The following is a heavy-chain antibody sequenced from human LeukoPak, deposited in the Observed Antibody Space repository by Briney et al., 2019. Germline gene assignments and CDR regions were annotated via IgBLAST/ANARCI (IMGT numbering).Heavy chain of an antibody. D-gene: IGHD7-27*01. CDR2: IYHSGST. V-gene: IGHV4-30-2*01. Sequence: SETLSLTCTVSGGSISSGGYYWSWIRQPPGKGLEWIGYIYHSGSTYYNPSLKSRVTISVDRSKNQFSLKLNSVTAADTAVYYCARDYTGTYFNYWGQGTLVTVSS. CDR3: ARDYTGTYFNY. J-gene: IGHJ4*02. CDR1: GGSISSGGYY.